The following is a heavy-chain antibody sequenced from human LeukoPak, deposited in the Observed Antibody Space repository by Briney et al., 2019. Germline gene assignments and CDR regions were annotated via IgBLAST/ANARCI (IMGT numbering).Heavy chain of an antibody. Sequence: GGSLRLSCAASGFTFSGSAMHWVRQAPGKGLEWVGGIRSKANSYATAYAASVKGRFTISRDDSKNTAYLQMNSLKTEDTAVYYCTRPRPRGYYDSSGYYLDGFDPWGQGTLVTVSS. CDR3: TRPRPRGYYDSSGYYLDGFDP. CDR2: IRSKANSYAT. D-gene: IGHD3-22*01. CDR1: GFTFSGSA. V-gene: IGHV3-73*01. J-gene: IGHJ5*02.